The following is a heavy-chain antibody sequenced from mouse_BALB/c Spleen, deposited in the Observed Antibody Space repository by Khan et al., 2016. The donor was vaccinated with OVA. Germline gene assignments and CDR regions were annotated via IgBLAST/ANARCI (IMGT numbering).Heavy chain of an antibody. J-gene: IGHJ3*01. CDR1: GYTFTDFL. V-gene: IGHV1-77*01. CDR3: ARAGYGRCAY. Sequence: QVRLQQSGPELVKPGASVKMSCKASGYTFTDFLISWLKQRPGQGLEWIGEIYPGSGYIYYNENFKGKATLTSDKSSNTAYMQLSSLTSEDSAVYFCARAGYGRCAYWGHGTLVTVSA. D-gene: IGHD3-2*02. CDR2: IYPGSGYI.